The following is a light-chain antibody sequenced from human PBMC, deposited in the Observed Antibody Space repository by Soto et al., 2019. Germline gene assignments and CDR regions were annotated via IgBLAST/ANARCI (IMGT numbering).Light chain of an antibody. J-gene: IGKJ1*01. CDR2: AAS. V-gene: IGKV1-6*01. CDR1: QDIRND. Sequence: IHMTQSPSSFLSSVGSIVAITCRASQDIRNDLGWYQQQPGKAPKLLLYAASSLQTGVTSRFSGSGSGTDFTLTISSLQPEDFATYYCLQDYRYPPWTFGQGTKVDIK. CDR3: LQDYRYPPWT.